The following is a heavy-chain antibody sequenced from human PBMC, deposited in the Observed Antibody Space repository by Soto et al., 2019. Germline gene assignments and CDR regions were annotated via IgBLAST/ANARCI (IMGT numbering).Heavy chain of an antibody. Sequence: QVQLVESGGGVVQPGKSLRLSCAASGFTFSSYAMYWVRQAPGKGLEGVTLISSDGSNIYYADSVKGRFTISRDNSKNTLYLQMNSLRTEDTAVYHCGSDGKGRKYSYGNIDSWGQGTLVIVSS. CDR1: GFTFSSYA. CDR2: ISSDGSNI. CDR3: GSDGKGRKYSYGNIDS. J-gene: IGHJ4*02. V-gene: IGHV3-30-3*01. D-gene: IGHD5-18*01.